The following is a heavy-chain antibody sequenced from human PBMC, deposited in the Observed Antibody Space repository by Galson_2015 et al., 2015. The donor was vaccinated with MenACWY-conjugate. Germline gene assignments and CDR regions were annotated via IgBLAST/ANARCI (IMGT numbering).Heavy chain of an antibody. D-gene: IGHD2-21*02. J-gene: IGHJ4*02. CDR1: GFTFSSYS. CDR2: ISSSSSYI. Sequence: SLRLSCAASGFTFSSYSMNWVRQAPGKGLEWVSSISSSSSYIYYADSVKGRFTISRDNAKNSLYLQMNSLGAEDTAVYYRARDNVRAAGDKYWGQGTLVTVSS. CDR3: ARDNVRAAGDKY. V-gene: IGHV3-21*01.